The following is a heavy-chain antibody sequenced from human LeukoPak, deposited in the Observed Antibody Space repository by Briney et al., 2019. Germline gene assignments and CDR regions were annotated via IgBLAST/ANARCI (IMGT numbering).Heavy chain of an antibody. CDR1: GFTFSTFT. V-gene: IGHV3-23*01. CDR3: AKDFLGTVPDVFDI. J-gene: IGHJ3*02. D-gene: IGHD7-27*01. Sequence: PGGSLRLSCTDSGFTFSTFTMSWVRQAPGKGLQWVSGISGSGDTTYYADSVKGRFAISRDNSENTLHLQMNRLRDEDTAVYHCAKDFLGTVPDVFDIWGQGTMVTVSS. CDR2: ISGSGDTT.